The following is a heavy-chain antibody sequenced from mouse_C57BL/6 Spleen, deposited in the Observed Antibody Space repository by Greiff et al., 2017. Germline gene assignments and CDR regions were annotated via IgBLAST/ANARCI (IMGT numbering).Heavy chain of an antibody. V-gene: IGHV2-3*01. J-gene: IGHJ3*01. Sequence: VKLVESGPGLVAPSQSLSITCTVSGFSLTSYGVSWVRQPPGKGLEWLGVIWGDGSTNYHSALISSLSISKDNSRSQVFLKLHSLQTDDTATYYCAEGVGSSDAWFAYWGQGTLVTVSA. CDR1: GFSLTSYG. D-gene: IGHD1-1*01. CDR2: IWGDGST. CDR3: AEGVGSSDAWFAY.